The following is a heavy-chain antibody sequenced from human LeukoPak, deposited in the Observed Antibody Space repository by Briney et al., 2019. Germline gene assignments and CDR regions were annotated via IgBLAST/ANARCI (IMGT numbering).Heavy chain of an antibody. CDR3: ARSGVYTGYDAFDI. CDR2: IYHRGST. Sequence: PSETLSLTCTVSGGSINISYWSWIRQPPGKGLEWIGYIYHRGSTNYNPSLKSRVTISVDTSKHQYSLNLSSVTAADTAVYYCARSGVYTGYDAFDIWGQGTRVTVSS. J-gene: IGHJ3*02. V-gene: IGHV4-4*08. CDR1: GGSINISY. D-gene: IGHD6-13*01.